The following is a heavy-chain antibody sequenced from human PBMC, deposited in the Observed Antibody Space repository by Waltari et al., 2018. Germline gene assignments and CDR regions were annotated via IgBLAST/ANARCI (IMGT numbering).Heavy chain of an antibody. J-gene: IGHJ3*02. Sequence: QVQLQESGPGLVKPSETLSLTCAVSGYSISSGYYWGWIRQPPGKGLEWIGSIYHSGSTYYNPPLKSRVTISVDTSKNQFSLKLSSVTAADTAVYYCARHLRRGAFDIWGQGTMVTVSS. CDR3: ARHLRRGAFDI. V-gene: IGHV4-38-2*01. CDR1: GYSISSGYY. CDR2: IYHSGST.